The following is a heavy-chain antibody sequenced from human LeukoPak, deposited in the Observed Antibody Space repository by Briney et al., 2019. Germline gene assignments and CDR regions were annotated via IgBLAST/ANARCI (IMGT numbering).Heavy chain of an antibody. V-gene: IGHV3-30-3*01. Sequence: PGRSLRLSCAASGFTFSSYAMHWVRQAPGKGLEWVAVISYDGSNKYYADSVKGRFTISRDNAKNSLYLQMNSLRAEDTAVYYCATTPERGSFYFDYWGQGTLVTVSS. D-gene: IGHD1-26*01. CDR3: ATTPERGSFYFDY. CDR1: GFTFSSYA. J-gene: IGHJ4*02. CDR2: ISYDGSNK.